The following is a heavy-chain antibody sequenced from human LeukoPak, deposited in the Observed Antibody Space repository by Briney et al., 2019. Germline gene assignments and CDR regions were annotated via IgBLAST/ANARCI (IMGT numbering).Heavy chain of an antibody. D-gene: IGHD1-26*01. V-gene: IGHV1-3*01. J-gene: IGHJ4*02. CDR3: ARDSLVGAPTGYFDY. CDR1: GYSFRNYG. CDR2: INPTNEKT. Sequence: ASVKVSCKASGYSFRNYGMHWVRQAPGQRLEWMGWINPTNEKTKYSEKFQGRVTISRDTGASTVYMELSSLRSEDTAVYYCARDSLVGAPTGYFDYWGQGALVTVSS.